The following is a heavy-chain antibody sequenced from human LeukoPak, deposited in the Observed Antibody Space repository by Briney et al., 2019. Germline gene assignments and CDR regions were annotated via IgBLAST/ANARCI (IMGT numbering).Heavy chain of an antibody. CDR2: IYPGDSDT. Sequence: GESLKISCTGSGYSFTSYWIGWVRQMPGKCLEWMGIIYPGDSDTRYSPSFQGQVTISVDKSISTAYLQWSSLKASDTAMYYCARHLKAENWFDPWGQGTLVTVSS. CDR1: GYSFTSYW. J-gene: IGHJ5*02. CDR3: ARHLKAENWFDP. D-gene: IGHD2-15*01. V-gene: IGHV5-51*01.